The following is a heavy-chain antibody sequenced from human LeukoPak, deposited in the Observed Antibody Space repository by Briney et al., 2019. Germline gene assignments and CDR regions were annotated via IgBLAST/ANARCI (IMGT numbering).Heavy chain of an antibody. D-gene: IGHD3-16*01. CDR3: APRIGGYFDY. J-gene: IGHJ4*02. CDR2: INTGKGDT. Sequence: ASEKVSCKASGYTFTSYIMHWVRQAPGQRLEWMGWINTGKGDTRSLQKFQGRVTMTRDTSANTAYMELRSLRSEGTAVYYCAPRIGGYFDYWGQGTLVTVSS. CDR1: GYTFTSYI. V-gene: IGHV1-3*04.